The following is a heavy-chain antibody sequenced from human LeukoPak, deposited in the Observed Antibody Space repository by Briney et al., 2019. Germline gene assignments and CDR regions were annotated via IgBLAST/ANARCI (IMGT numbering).Heavy chain of an antibody. Sequence: GGSLRLSCTASGLIFRNYAMTWVRQAPRKGLEWVSTISGDGTETFYADSVKGRFTISRDNSKNTHYLQMSSLRAEDTGIYYCAKGGHYSFFDYWGQGTLVTVS. CDR2: ISGDGTET. CDR1: GLIFRNYA. D-gene: IGHD4-11*01. V-gene: IGHV3-23*01. CDR3: AKGGHYSFFDY. J-gene: IGHJ4*02.